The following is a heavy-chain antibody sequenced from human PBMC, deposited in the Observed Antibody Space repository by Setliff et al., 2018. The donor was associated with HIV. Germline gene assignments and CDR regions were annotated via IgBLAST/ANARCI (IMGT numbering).Heavy chain of an antibody. CDR3: ARGALLAVFDFDH. Sequence: SETLSLTCTVSGGSISSTSYYWAWVRQPPGKGLEWIGSLYSGGSTYYTPSLSSRITMSVRTAKNQFSLNLTSVTAADTAVYFCARGALLAVFDFDHWGHGTLVTVSS. V-gene: IGHV4-39*02. D-gene: IGHD3-10*01. CDR2: LYSGGST. J-gene: IGHJ4*01. CDR1: GGSISSTSYY.